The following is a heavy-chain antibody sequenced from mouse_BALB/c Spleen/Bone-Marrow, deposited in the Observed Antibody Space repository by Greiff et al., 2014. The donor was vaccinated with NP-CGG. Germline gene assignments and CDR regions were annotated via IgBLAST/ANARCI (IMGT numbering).Heavy chain of an antibody. CDR2: IDPANGNT. J-gene: IGHJ2*01. CDR1: GFNIKDTY. D-gene: IGHD1-1*01. V-gene: IGHV14-3*02. CDR3: ARYYYDSSYFHS. Sequence: VTLKESGAELVKPGASVKLSCTASGFNIKDTYMHWVKQRPEQGLEWIGRIDPANGNTKYDPKFQGKATITADTSSNTAYLQLSSLTSEDTAFYYCARYYYDSSYFHSWRPGTPLTVSS.